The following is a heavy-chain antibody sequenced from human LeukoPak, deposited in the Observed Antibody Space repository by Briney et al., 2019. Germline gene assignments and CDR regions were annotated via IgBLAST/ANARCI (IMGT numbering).Heavy chain of an antibody. CDR1: GFTFSDYY. CDR3: ASYSSSSDGIDY. Sequence: KPGGSLRLSCAASGFTFSDYYMSWIRQAPGKGLEWVSYISSSSSYTNYADSVKGRFTISRDNAKNSLYLQMNSLRAEDTAVYYCASYSSSSDGIDYWGQGTLVTVSS. D-gene: IGHD6-6*01. J-gene: IGHJ4*02. V-gene: IGHV3-11*06. CDR2: ISSSSSYT.